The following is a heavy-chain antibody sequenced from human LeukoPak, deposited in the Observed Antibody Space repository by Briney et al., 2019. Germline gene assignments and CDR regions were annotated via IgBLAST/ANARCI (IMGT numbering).Heavy chain of an antibody. D-gene: IGHD2-2*02. V-gene: IGHV4-34*01. J-gene: IGHJ4*02. CDR1: GGSFSGYY. CDR3: ARVVPAAIEGYFDY. CDR2: INHSGST. Sequence: SETLSLTCAVYGGSFSGYYWSWIRQPPGKGLEWIGEINHSGSTNYNPSLKSRVTISVDTSKNQFSLKLSSVTAADTAVYYCARVVPAAIEGYFDYWGQGTLVTVSS.